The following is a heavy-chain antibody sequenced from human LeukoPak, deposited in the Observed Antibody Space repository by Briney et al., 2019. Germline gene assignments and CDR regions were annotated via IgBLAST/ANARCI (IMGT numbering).Heavy chain of an antibody. CDR2: IKQDGSEK. Sequence: PGGSLRLSCAPSGFIFSSYWMSWVRQAPGRGLEWVGNIKQDGSEKYYGDSVKGRFTISRDNAKNSVYLQMNSLRSEDTAFYHCARDRCSSTSCYNTPNWFDPWGQGTLVTVSS. CDR1: GFIFSSYW. D-gene: IGHD2-2*02. V-gene: IGHV3-7*03. J-gene: IGHJ5*02. CDR3: ARDRCSSTSCYNTPNWFDP.